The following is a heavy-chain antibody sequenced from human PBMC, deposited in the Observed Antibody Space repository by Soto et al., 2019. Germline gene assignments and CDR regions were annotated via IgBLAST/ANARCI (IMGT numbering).Heavy chain of an antibody. V-gene: IGHV3-48*02. CDR3: ARELHSVGATTSRVRWFDP. CDR1: GFTFSSYS. Sequence: GGSLRLSCAASGFTFSSYSMNWVRQAPGKGLEWVSYISSSSSTIYYADSVKGRFTISRDNAKNSLYLQMNSLRDEDTAVYYCARELHSVGATTSRVRWFDPWGQGTLVTVSS. J-gene: IGHJ5*02. D-gene: IGHD1-26*01. CDR2: ISSSSSTI.